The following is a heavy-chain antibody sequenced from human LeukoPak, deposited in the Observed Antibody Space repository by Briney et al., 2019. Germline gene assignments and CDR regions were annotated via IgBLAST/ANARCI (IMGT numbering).Heavy chain of an antibody. CDR1: GGTFSSYD. CDR3: ARDYYDSSGYYTDY. D-gene: IGHD3-22*01. V-gene: IGHV1-8*02. CDR2: MNPNNGNT. Sequence: ASVKVSCKASGGTFSSYDINWVRQATGQGLEWMGWMNPNNGNTGYAQKFQGRVTMTRNTSISTAYMELSSPRSEDTAVYYCARDYYDSSGYYTDYWGQGTLVTVSS. J-gene: IGHJ4*02.